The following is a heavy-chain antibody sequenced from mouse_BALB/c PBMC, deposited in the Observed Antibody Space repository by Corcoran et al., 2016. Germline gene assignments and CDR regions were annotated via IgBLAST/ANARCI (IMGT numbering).Heavy chain of an antibody. CDR3: ARLYPGISMDY. Sequence: EVQLQQSGPELVKPGASVKMSCKASGYTFTSYVMHWVKQKPGQVLEWIGYINPYNDGTKYNEKFKGKATLTSDKSYSTAYMELSSLTSEDSAVYYCARLYPGISMDYWGQGTSVTVSS. V-gene: IGHV1S136*01. CDR2: INPYNDGT. CDR1: GYTFTSYV. D-gene: IGHD1-3*01. J-gene: IGHJ4*01.